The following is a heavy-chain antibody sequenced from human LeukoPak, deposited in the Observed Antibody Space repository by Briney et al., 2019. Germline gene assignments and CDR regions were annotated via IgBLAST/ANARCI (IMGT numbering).Heavy chain of an antibody. CDR2: IYHSGST. D-gene: IGHD3-16*01. CDR3: AGDYGASYRFDY. Sequence: PSETLSLTCAVSGGSVSSGSYSWSWIRQPPGKGLEWIGNIYHSGSTTYNPSLKSRLTISLDRSKNQFSLKLSSVTAADTAVYYCAGDYGASYRFDYWGQGTLVTVSS. CDR1: GGSVSSGSYS. V-gene: IGHV4-30-2*01. J-gene: IGHJ4*02.